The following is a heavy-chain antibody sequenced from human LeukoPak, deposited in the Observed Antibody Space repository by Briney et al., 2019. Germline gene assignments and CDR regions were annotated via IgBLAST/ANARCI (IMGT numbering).Heavy chain of an antibody. Sequence: SETLSLTCTVSGGSISTITYYWGWIRQPPGKGLEWVGHMYYRGNTFYNPSLKSRVTISVDTSKNQFSLKLSSVTAADTAVYYCARDRWVLSEGIDYWGQGTLVTVSS. D-gene: IGHD2-2*03. V-gene: IGHV4-39*07. CDR2: MYYRGNT. J-gene: IGHJ4*02. CDR3: ARDRWVLSEGIDY. CDR1: GGSISTITYY.